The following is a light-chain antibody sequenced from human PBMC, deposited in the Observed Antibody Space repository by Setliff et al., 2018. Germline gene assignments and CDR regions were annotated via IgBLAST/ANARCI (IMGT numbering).Light chain of an antibody. Sequence: QSVLTQPAYVSGSPGQSITISCTGTSSDVGGYNYVSWYQQHPGKAPKLMIYDVSKRPSGVSNRFSGSKSGNTASLTISGLQAEDEADYYCSSYTSSSTFVVFGGGTKVTV. CDR1: SSDVGGYNY. J-gene: IGLJ2*01. CDR2: DVS. V-gene: IGLV2-14*01. CDR3: SSYTSSSTFVV.